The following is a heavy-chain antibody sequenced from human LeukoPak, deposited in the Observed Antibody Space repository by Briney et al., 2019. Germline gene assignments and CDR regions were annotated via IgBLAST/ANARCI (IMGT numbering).Heavy chain of an antibody. CDR3: AKGGAGGGYFPT. CDR2: MKEDGSDE. J-gene: IGHJ1*01. CDR1: GFSFSDTT. Sequence: GGSLRLSCVASGFSFSDTTMSWVRQAAGQGLEWVARMKEDGSDENYVDSVKGRFTISRDNARNSLHLQMKSLRAEDTAGYFCAKGGAGGGYFPTWGQGILVIVSS. D-gene: IGHD3-16*01. V-gene: IGHV3-7*03.